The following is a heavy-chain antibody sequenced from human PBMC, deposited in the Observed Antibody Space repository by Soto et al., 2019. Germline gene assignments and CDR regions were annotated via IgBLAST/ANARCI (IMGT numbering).Heavy chain of an antibody. D-gene: IGHD1-26*01. CDR1: GYTFISYD. V-gene: IGHV1-8*01. Sequence: QVQLVQSGAEVKKPGASVKVSCKASGYTFISYDINWVRQATGQGLEWMGWMNPNSGNTGYAQKFQGRGTMTRNTSITTAYMELSSLRSENTAVYYCARDHIVGARPGKYWGKGTLVTVSS. CDR3: ARDHIVGARPGKY. CDR2: MNPNSGNT. J-gene: IGHJ4*02.